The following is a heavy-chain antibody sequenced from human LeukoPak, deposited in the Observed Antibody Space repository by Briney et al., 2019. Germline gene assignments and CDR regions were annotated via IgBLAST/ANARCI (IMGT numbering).Heavy chain of an antibody. CDR3: AREGQQWLAYYYYYYMDV. CDR1: GGSISSYY. CDR2: IYYSGST. V-gene: IGHV4-59*12. J-gene: IGHJ6*03. D-gene: IGHD6-19*01. Sequence: SETLSLTCTVSGGSISSYYWSWIRQPPGKGLEWIGHIYYSGSTNYNPSLKSRVTISVDTSKNQFSLKLSSVTAADTAVYYCAREGQQWLAYYYYYYMDVWGKGTTVTISS.